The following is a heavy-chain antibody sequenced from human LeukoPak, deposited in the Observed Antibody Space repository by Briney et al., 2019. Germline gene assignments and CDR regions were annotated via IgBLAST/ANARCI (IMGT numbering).Heavy chain of an antibody. CDR1: GFSFRDYN. D-gene: IGHD5-18*01. CDR2: ISRDSNII. CDR3: ARAYDTSTYGYVY. Sequence: GGSLRLSCAASGFSFRDYNVNWVRQPPGKGLEWVSYISRDSNIIYYADSVKGRFTISRDNAKNSVSLQMNSLRAEDTAVYYCARAYDTSTYGYVYWGQGTLVTVSS. V-gene: IGHV3-48*01. J-gene: IGHJ4*02.